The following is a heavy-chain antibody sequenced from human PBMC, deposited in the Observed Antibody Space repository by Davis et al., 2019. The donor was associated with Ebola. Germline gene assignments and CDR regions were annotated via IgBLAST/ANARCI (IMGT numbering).Heavy chain of an antibody. D-gene: IGHD3-3*01. CDR1: GYTFTSYG. V-gene: IGHV1-18*01. J-gene: IGHJ6*03. CDR2: ISAYNGNT. CDR3: ARGIDYWSGYYSHYMDV. Sequence: ASVTVSCKASGYTFTSYGISWVRQAPGQGLEWMGWISAYNGNTNYAPKLQGRVNMTRDTSTSTVSMELRSLRSDDTALYYCARGIDYWSGYYSHYMDVRDKGTTVTVSS.